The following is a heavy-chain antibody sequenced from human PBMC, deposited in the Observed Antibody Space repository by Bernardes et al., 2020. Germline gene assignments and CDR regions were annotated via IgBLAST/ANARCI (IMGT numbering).Heavy chain of an antibody. Sequence: SETLSLTCTVSGAVIEIGGYFWSWIRQPPGKGLEWIGDIYRHGSANYNPSPKSHVTISVDTSKNQFPLKVTSVTAADTAIYYCARVPLHYDLLTGYYGYYVDVWGKGTMVTVSA. D-gene: IGHD3-9*01. V-gene: IGHV4-31*01. CDR1: GAVIEIGGYF. CDR2: IYRHGSA. CDR3: ARVPLHYDLLTGYYGYYVDV. J-gene: IGHJ6*04.